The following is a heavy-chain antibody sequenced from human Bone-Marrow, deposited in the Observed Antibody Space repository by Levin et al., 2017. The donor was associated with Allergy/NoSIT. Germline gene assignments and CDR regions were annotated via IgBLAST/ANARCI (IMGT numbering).Heavy chain of an antibody. D-gene: IGHD6-13*01. J-gene: IGHJ6*02. CDR3: ARSGAAGTWDYYYGMDV. CDR2: MDSRGRT. V-gene: IGHV4-4*07. CDR1: GGSIRTFY. Sequence: SQTLSLTCSVSGGSIRTFYWSWIRQTAGEGLEWIGRMDSRGRTNYNPSLESRVTMSVDTSKNQFSLKLGFVTAADTAVYYCARSGAAGTWDYYYGMDVWGQGTTVTVSS.